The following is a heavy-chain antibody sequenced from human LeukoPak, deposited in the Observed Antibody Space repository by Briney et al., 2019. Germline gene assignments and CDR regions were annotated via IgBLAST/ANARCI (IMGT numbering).Heavy chain of an antibody. Sequence: SETLSLTCAVSGGSISSTTYYWGWIRQPPGKGLEWIGTIYYSGTTSYNTSLKSRVTMSVDTSKNQFSLKLSSVTAADTGAYYCGRQRAGATDYGGQGTLVTVSS. D-gene: IGHD1-26*01. CDR3: GRQRAGATDY. J-gene: IGHJ4*02. CDR2: IYYSGTT. V-gene: IGHV4-39*01. CDR1: GGSISSTTYY.